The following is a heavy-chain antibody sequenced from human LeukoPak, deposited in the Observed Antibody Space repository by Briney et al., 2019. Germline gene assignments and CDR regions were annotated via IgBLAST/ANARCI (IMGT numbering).Heavy chain of an antibody. CDR1: GYTFTGYY. J-gene: IGHJ4*02. CDR3: ARVGNYDFWSGYHGYYFDY. D-gene: IGHD3-3*01. Sequence: ASVKVSSKASGYTFTGYYMHWVRQAPGQGLEWMGRINPNSGGTNYAQKFQGRVTMTRDTSISTAYMELSRLRSDDTAVYYCARVGNYDFWSGYHGYYFDYWGQGTLVTVSS. V-gene: IGHV1-2*06. CDR2: INPNSGGT.